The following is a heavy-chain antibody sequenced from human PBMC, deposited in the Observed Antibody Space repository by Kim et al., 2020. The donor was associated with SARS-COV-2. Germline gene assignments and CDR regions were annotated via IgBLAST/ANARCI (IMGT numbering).Heavy chain of an antibody. Sequence: ASVKVSCKASGFTFTDYYIHWVRQAPGQGPEWMGFINPKTGGPWSAQKFLGRVTLTRDTSINTAYMELSVLRSDDTAVYHCVRAAYCGANCYWYFDYWGQGTPVTVSS. CDR2: INPKTGGP. CDR1: GFTFTDYY. J-gene: IGHJ4*02. D-gene: IGHD2-21*01. CDR3: VRAAYCGANCYWYFDY. V-gene: IGHV1-2*02.